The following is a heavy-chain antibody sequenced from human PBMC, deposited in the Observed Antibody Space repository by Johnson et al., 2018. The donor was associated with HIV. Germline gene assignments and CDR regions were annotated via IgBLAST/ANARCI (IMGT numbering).Heavy chain of an antibody. Sequence: QVQLVESGGGLVQPGGSLRLSCAASRFTFRTYAMHWVRQAPGKGLEWVALISYDGSNKYYADSVKGRFTISRDNSKNTLYLQMNRLRAEDTAVYYCARLPSGYSRDGFNVWGQGTMVTLSS. CDR2: ISYDGSNK. V-gene: IGHV3-30-3*01. D-gene: IGHD5-18*01. J-gene: IGHJ3*01. CDR3: ARLPSGYSRDGFNV. CDR1: RFTFRTYA.